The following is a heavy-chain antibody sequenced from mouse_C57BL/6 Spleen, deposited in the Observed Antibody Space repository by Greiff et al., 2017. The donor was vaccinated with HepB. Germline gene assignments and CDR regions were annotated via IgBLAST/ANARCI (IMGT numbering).Heavy chain of an antibody. J-gene: IGHJ2*01. Sequence: VQLQQPGAELVKPGASVKLSCKASGYTFTSYWMHWVKQRPGQGLEWIGMIHPNSGSTNYNEKFKSKATLTVDKSSSTAYMQLSSLTSEDSAVYYCAREEYYYGSSPNDWGQGTTLTVSS. D-gene: IGHD1-1*01. CDR2: IHPNSGST. CDR1: GYTFTSYW. CDR3: AREEYYYGSSPND. V-gene: IGHV1-64*01.